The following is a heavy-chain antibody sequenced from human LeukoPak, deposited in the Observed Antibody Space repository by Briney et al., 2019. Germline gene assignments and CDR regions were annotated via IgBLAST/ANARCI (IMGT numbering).Heavy chain of an antibody. CDR1: RGSISSRGYS. Sequence: PSETLSLTCAVSRGSISSRGYSWSWIRQPPGKGLEWIGYVYYSGSTYYKPSLQSRVTISVDTSKNQFSLKLSSVTAADTAVYYCARRYGSGSSGTFDYWGQGTLVTVSS. CDR3: ARRYGSGSSGTFDY. J-gene: IGHJ4*02. V-gene: IGHV4-30-4*07. CDR2: VYYSGST. D-gene: IGHD3-10*01.